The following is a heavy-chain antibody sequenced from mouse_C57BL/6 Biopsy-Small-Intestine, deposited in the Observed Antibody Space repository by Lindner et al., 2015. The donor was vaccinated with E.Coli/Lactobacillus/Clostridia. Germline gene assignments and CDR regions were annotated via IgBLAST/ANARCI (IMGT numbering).Heavy chain of an antibody. J-gene: IGHJ2*01. Sequence: VQLQESGAELVKPGASVKISCKASGYVFSSLWMNWVKQRPGKGLEWIGRIYPGDGDPVYNGKFKGKATLTADISSSTAYMQLSSLTSEDSAVYFCARGTRGDYWGQGTTLTVSS. D-gene: IGHD3-3*01. CDR2: IYPGDGDP. CDR3: ARGTRGDY. CDR1: GYVFSSLW. V-gene: IGHV1-82*01.